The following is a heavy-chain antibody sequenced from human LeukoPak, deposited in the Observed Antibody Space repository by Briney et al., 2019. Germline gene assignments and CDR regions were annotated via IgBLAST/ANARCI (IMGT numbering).Heavy chain of an antibody. J-gene: IGHJ4*02. CDR3: ARDRLGYQGY. CDR2: INPNSGGT. CDR1: GYTFTAYS. Sequence: ASVKVSCKASGYTFTAYSMHWVRQAPGQGLEWMGWINPNSGGTNYAQKFQGRVTMTRDTSTSTVYMELSSLRSEDTAVYYCARDRLGYQGYWGQGTLVTVSS. D-gene: IGHD5/OR15-5a*01. V-gene: IGHV1-2*02.